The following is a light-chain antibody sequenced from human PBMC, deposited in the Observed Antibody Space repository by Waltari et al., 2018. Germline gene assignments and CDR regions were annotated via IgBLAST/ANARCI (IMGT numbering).Light chain of an antibody. CDR1: SLSTSY. Sequence: SSGLTQDPAVSVALGQTIRITCRGDSLSTSYASWYQVKTGQAPVLVMFGKEKRPSGVPDRISGESSETTSSLIITGAQAEDEADYYCSSRNGRASQVVFAGGTKVTVL. V-gene: IGLV3-19*01. CDR2: GKE. J-gene: IGLJ2*01. CDR3: SSRNGRASQVV.